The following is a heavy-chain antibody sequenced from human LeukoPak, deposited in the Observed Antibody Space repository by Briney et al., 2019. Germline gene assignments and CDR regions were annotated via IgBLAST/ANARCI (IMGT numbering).Heavy chain of an antibody. J-gene: IGHJ4*02. CDR3: ARVRDGEYPLAIDY. CDR1: GGSISSGDYY. Sequence: SETLSLTCTVSGGSISSGDYYWSWIRQPPGKGLEWIGYLYYSGSTYYNPSLKSRVTISVDTSKNQFSLKLSSVTAADTAVYYCARVRDGEYPLAIDYWGQGTLVTVSS. V-gene: IGHV4-30-4*01. D-gene: IGHD3-10*01. CDR2: LYYSGST.